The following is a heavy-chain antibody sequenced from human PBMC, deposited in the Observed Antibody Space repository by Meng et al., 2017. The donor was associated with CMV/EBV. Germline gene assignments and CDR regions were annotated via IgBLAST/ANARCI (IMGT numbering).Heavy chain of an antibody. D-gene: IGHD2-2*01. CDR3: ARGRGVVPAAIVQNWFDP. CDR2: IVVGSGNT. CDR1: GFTFTSSA. J-gene: IGHJ5*02. V-gene: IGHV1-58*01. Sequence: SVKVSCKASGFTFTSSAVQWVRQARGQRLEWIGWIVVGSGNTNYAQKFQERVTITRDMSTSTAYMELSSLRSEDTAVYYCARGRGVVPAAIVQNWFDPWGQGTLVTVSS.